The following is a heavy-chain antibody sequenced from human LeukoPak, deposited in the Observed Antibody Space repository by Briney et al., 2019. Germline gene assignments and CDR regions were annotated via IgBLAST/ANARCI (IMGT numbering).Heavy chain of an antibody. CDR1: GGSISSYY. CDR2: IYYSGST. D-gene: IGHD6-19*01. Sequence: PSETLSLTCTVSGGSISSYYWSWIRQPPGKGLEWIGYIYYSGSTNYNPSLKSRVTISVDTSKNQFSLKLSSVTAADTAVYYCARHDETYSSGWYPRWYYYGMDVWGQGTTVTVSS. V-gene: IGHV4-59*08. J-gene: IGHJ6*02. CDR3: ARHDETYSSGWYPRWYYYGMDV.